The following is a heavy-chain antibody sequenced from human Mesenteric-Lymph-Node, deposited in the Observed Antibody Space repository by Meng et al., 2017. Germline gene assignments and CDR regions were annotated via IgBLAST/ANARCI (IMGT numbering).Heavy chain of an antibody. CDR3: SRYCTMTTSSYHYGMDV. J-gene: IGHJ6*02. CDR1: GFTITNYA. CDR2: VTASGGTT. Sequence: GGSLRLSCAASGFTITNYAISWARQAPGKGLEWVSAVTASGGTTYYADSVKGRFTISRDNSKSTLYLQMNSLRAEDTAVYYCSRYCTMTTSSYHYGMDVWGQGTTVTVSS. V-gene: IGHV3-23*01. D-gene: IGHD2-8*01.